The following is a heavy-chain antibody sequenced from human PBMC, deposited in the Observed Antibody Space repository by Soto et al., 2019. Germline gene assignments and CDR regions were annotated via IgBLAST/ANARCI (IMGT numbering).Heavy chain of an antibody. J-gene: IGHJ6*02. CDR2: IYPGDSDT. V-gene: IGHV5-51*01. D-gene: IGHD6-13*01. Sequence: GESLKISCKGSGYSFTIYWIGWVRQMPGKGLEWMGIIYPGDSDTRYSPSFQGQVTISADKSISTAYLQWISLKASDTAMYYCARXHSSRWSPLNYYYGMDVWGQGTTVTVSS. CDR1: GYSFTIYW. CDR3: ARXHSSRWSPLNYYYGMDV.